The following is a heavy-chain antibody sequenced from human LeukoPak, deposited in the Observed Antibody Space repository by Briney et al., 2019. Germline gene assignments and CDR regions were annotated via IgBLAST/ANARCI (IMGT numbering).Heavy chain of an antibody. CDR1: GGTFSSYA. J-gene: IGHJ4*02. CDR2: IIPIFGTA. V-gene: IGHV1-69*13. D-gene: IGHD2-15*01. Sequence: ASVKVSCKASGGTFSSYAISWVRQAPGQGLEWMGGIIPIFGTADYAQKFQGRVTITADESTSTAYMELSSLRSEDTAVYYCARGLGYCSGGSCYGRYFDYWGQGTLVTVSS. CDR3: ARGLGYCSGGSCYGRYFDY.